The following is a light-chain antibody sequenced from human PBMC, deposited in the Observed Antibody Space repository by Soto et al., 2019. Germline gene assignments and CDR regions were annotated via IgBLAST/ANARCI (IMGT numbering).Light chain of an antibody. CDR3: QQYNNWGLA. CDR2: GAS. CDR1: QNVGTN. Sequence: IVMTQSPATLSVSPGEGATLSCRASQNVGTNLAWYQQRPGQAPRLLIYGASTRATGVPASFSGSGSGTEFTLTIKSLQSEDFAVYFCQQYNNWGLAFGGGTKVEI. V-gene: IGKV3D-15*01. J-gene: IGKJ4*01.